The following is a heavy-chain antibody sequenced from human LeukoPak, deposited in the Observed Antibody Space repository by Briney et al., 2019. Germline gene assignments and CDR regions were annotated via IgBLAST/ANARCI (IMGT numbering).Heavy chain of an antibody. CDR3: AKQLGYCSDGSCYFPY. CDR1: GFIFSNYP. CDR2: ISNNGGYT. V-gene: IGHV3-23*01. J-gene: IGHJ4*02. D-gene: IGHD2-15*01. Sequence: GGSLRLSCAASGFIFSNYPMHWVRQAPGKGLEWVSAISNNGGYTYYADPVQGRFTISRDNSKSTLCLQMNSLRAEDTAVYYCAKQLGYCSDGSCYFPYWGQGTLVTVSS.